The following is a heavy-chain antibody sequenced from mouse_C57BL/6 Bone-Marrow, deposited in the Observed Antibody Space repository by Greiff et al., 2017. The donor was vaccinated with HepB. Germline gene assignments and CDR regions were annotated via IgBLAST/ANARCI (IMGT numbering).Heavy chain of an antibody. V-gene: IGHV1-82*01. CDR2: IYPGDGDT. D-gene: IGHD1-1*01. CDR1: GYAFSSSW. J-gene: IGHJ1*03. Sequence: VQLQQSGPELVKPGASVKISCKASGYAFSSSWMNWVKQRPGKGLEWIGRIYPGDGDTNYNGKFKGKATLTADKSSSTAYMQLSSLTSEDSAVYFCARRHYYGSSYPYWYFDVWGTGTTVTVSS. CDR3: ARRHYYGSSYPYWYFDV.